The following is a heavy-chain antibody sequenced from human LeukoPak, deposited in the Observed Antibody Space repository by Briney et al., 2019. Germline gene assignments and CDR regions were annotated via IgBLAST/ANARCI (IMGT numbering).Heavy chain of an antibody. V-gene: IGHV3-23*01. CDR1: GFTFSSYA. CDR3: AKDGGATTPYYFDY. Sequence: GGSLRLSCAASGFTFSSYAMSWVRQAPGKGLEWVSAVSGSGGSTYYADSVKGRFTISRDNSKNTLYLQMNSLRAGDTAVYYCAKDGGATTPYYFDYWGQGTLVTVSS. D-gene: IGHD1-26*01. J-gene: IGHJ4*02. CDR2: VSGSGGST.